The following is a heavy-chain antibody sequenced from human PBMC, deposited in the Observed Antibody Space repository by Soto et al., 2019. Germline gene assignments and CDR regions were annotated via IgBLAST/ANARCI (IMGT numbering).Heavy chain of an antibody. CDR3: ASRSSGWYFDY. J-gene: IGHJ4*02. CDR1: GFTFSSYA. D-gene: IGHD6-19*01. Sequence: GGSLRLSCAASGFTFSSYAMNWVRQAPGKGLEWVSASGGSTYYADSVKGRFTISRDNSKNTLYLQMNSLRAEDTAVYYCASRSSGWYFDYWGQGTLVTVSS. CDR2: SGGST. V-gene: IGHV3-23*01.